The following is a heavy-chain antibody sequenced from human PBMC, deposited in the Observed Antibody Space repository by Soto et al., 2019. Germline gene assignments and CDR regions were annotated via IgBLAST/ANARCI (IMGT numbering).Heavy chain of an antibody. CDR3: ARDDGVAVAGFDY. CDR1: GGTFSSYA. D-gene: IGHD6-19*01. J-gene: IGHJ4*02. CDR2: IIPIFGTA. Sequence: GASVKVSCKASGGTFSSYAISWVRQAPGQGLEWMGGIIPIFGTANYAQKFQGRVTITADKSTSTAYMELRSLRSDDTAVYYCARDDGVAVAGFDYWGQGTLVTVSS. V-gene: IGHV1-69*06.